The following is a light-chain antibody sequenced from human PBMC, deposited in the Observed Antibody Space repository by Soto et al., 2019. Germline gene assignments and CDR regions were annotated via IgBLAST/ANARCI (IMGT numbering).Light chain of an antibody. CDR3: XXXYIAPWT. CDR1: QPVTNY. Sequence: DIRMTQSPSSLSASVGDRVTITCRASQPVTNYLSWYQQKPGKAPKLFIYAASRLQSGVPSRFSGGGSGTDFTLTISSLLPXDFAXXYXXXXYIAPWTFGQGTKVDIK. V-gene: IGKV1-39*01. CDR2: AAS. J-gene: IGKJ1*01.